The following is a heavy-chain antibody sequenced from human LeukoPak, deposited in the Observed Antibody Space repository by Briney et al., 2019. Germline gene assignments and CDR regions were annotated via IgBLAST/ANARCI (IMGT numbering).Heavy chain of an antibody. V-gene: IGHV3-23*01. Sequence: PGGSLRLSCAASGFTFSSYAMSWVRQAPGKGLEWVSAISGSGGSTYYADSVKGRFTISRDNSKNTLYLQMNSLRAEDTAVYYCARDLSGDTAMVTEDAFDIWGQGTMVTVSS. D-gene: IGHD5-18*01. CDR2: ISGSGGST. CDR3: ARDLSGDTAMVTEDAFDI. J-gene: IGHJ3*02. CDR1: GFTFSSYA.